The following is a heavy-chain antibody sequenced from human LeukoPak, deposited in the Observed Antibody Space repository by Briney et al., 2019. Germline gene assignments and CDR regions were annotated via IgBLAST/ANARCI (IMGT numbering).Heavy chain of an antibody. CDR1: GYTFTSYD. D-gene: IGHD3-3*01. CDR2: MNPNSGNT. J-gene: IGHJ5*02. CDR3: ARGLLRGNWFDP. Sequence: ASVKVSCKASGYTFTSYDINWVRQATGQGLEWMGWMNPNSGNTGYAQKFQGGVTITRNTSISTAYMELSSLRSEDTAVYYCARGLLRGNWFDPWGQGTLVTVSS. V-gene: IGHV1-8*03.